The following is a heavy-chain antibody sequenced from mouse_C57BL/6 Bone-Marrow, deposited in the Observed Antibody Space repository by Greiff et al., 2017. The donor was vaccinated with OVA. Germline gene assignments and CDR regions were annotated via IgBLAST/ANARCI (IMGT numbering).Heavy chain of an antibody. V-gene: IGHV5-6*01. Sequence: EVQLVESGGDLVKPGGSLKLSCAASGFTFSSYGMSWVRQTPDKRLEWVATISSGGSYTYYPDSVKGRFTISRDNAKNTLYLQRSSLKSEDTAMYYCARHNDGYYGGAMDYWGQGTSVTVSS. D-gene: IGHD2-3*01. CDR2: ISSGGSYT. CDR3: ARHNDGYYGGAMDY. CDR1: GFTFSSYG. J-gene: IGHJ4*01.